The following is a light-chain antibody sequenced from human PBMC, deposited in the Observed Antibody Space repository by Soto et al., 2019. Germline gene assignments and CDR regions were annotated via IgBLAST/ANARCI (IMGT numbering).Light chain of an antibody. V-gene: IGKV1-9*01. CDR1: QGIRSY. J-gene: IGKJ3*01. Sequence: DITLTQSPFFLSASVGDRVTITCRASQGIRSYLAWYQQRPGKAPELLIYGASTLRTGVASRFSGSGSGTEFTLTISSLQPEDFATYFCQQLNIFPPLFTFGPGTKVDIK. CDR2: GAS. CDR3: QQLNIFPPLFT.